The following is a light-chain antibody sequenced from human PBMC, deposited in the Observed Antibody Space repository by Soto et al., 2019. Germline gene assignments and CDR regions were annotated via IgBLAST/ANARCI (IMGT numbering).Light chain of an antibody. J-gene: IGLJ3*02. CDR1: NGDIGGHNY. CDR2: EVS. V-gene: IGLV2-14*01. CDR3: SSYISSSIRV. Sequence: QSALTQPASVSGSPGQSITISCTGTNGDIGGHNYVSWYQQHPGKAPKLMIYEVSNRPSGVSNRFSGSKSGNTASLTISGLQAEEEADYYCSSYISSSIRVFGGGTKLTVL.